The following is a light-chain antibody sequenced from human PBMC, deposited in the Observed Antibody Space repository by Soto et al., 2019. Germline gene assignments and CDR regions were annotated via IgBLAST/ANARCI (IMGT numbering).Light chain of an antibody. V-gene: IGLV1-44*01. Sequence: QSVLTQPPSACGTPGQRVTISCSGSSSNIGTNTVIWYQQLPGAAPKLLIYSDNQRPSGVPDRFSGSKSGTSASLAISGLQSEDEADYYCAAWDVSLVVFGGGTQLTVL. CDR3: AAWDVSLVV. CDR1: SSNIGTNT. J-gene: IGLJ2*01. CDR2: SDN.